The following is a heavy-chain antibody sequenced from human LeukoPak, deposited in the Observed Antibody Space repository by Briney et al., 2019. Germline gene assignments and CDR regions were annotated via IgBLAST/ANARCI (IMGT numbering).Heavy chain of an antibody. CDR1: GYTFTGYY. J-gene: IGHJ4*02. CDR2: INPNSGGT. D-gene: IGHD3-3*01. V-gene: IGHV1-2*02. Sequence: ASVKVSCKASGYTFTGYYMHWVRQAPGQGLEWVGWINPNSGGTNYAQKFQGRVTMTRDTSISTAYMELSRLRSDDTAVYYCARGYYDFWSPSETQYYFDYWGQGTLVTVSS. CDR3: ARGYYDFWSPSETQYYFDY.